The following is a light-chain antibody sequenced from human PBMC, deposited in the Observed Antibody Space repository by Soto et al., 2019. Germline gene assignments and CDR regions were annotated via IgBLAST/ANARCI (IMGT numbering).Light chain of an antibody. J-gene: IGKJ4*01. V-gene: IGKV1-39*01. CDR1: QSISSY. CDR3: QQSYSTPLT. Sequence: DIQMTQSPSSLSASVGDRVTITCRASQSISSYLNWYQQKPGKAPKXLIYAASSLQSGVPSRFSGSGSGTDFTITISSLQPEDGATYDCQQSYSTPLTFGGGTKVEI. CDR2: AAS.